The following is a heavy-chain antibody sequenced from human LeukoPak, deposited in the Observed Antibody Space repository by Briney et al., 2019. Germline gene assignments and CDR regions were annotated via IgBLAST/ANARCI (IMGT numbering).Heavy chain of an antibody. CDR3: ARLFGYCSSTSCSDAFDI. V-gene: IGHV1-69*05. D-gene: IGHD2-2*03. CDR2: IIPIFGTA. Sequence: ASVKVSCTASGGTFSSYAISWVRQAPGRGIEWMGGIIPIFGTANYAQKFQGRVTITTDESTSTAYMELSSLRSEDTAVYYCARLFGYCSSTSCSDAFDIWGQGTMVTVSS. J-gene: IGHJ3*02. CDR1: GGTFSSYA.